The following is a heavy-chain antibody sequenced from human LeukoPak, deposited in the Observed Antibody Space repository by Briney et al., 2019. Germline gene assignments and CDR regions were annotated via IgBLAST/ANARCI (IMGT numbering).Heavy chain of an antibody. Sequence: SETLSLTCTVSGYSISSGYYWGWIRQPPGKGLEWIGSIYHSGSTYYNPSLKSRVTISVDTSKNQFSLKLSSVTAADTAVYYCARDRRLTGYYRHFDLWGRGTLVTVSS. CDR3: ARDRRLTGYYRHFDL. J-gene: IGHJ2*01. V-gene: IGHV4-38-2*02. D-gene: IGHD3-9*01. CDR1: GYSISSGYY. CDR2: IYHSGST.